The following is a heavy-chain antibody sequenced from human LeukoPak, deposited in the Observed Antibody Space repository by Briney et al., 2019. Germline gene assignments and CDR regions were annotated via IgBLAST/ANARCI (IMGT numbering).Heavy chain of an antibody. V-gene: IGHV3-30*02. Sequence: HPGGSLRLSCAASGFTFSSYGMHWVRQAPGKGLEWVAFIRYDGSNKYYADSVKGRFTISRDNSKNTLYLQMNSLRAEDTAVYYCAKDPRRRAYSSSPPHFDYWGQGTLVTVSS. CDR3: AKDPRRRAYSSSPPHFDY. J-gene: IGHJ4*02. D-gene: IGHD6-13*01. CDR2: IRYDGSNK. CDR1: GFTFSSYG.